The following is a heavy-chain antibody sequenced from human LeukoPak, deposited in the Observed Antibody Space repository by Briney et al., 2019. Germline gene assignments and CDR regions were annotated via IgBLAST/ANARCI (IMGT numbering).Heavy chain of an antibody. CDR3: ARGATVASPLDY. CDR2: ISSRYSSM. D-gene: IGHD5-12*01. Sequence: PGGSLSLSCAASGFSFSTYSKNWVRLPPGKGKGLDSYISSRYSSMSYSFSVKGRCIISRENANNSQYLQMLRPRDDEATVYFCARGATVASPLDYWGQGTLVTVSS. CDR1: GFSFSTYS. V-gene: IGHV3-48*02. J-gene: IGHJ4*02.